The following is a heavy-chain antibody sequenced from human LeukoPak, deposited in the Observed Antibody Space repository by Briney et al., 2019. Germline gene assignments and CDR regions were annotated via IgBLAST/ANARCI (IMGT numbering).Heavy chain of an antibody. J-gene: IGHJ6*03. D-gene: IGHD1-1*01. Sequence: GGTLTLSCAASGFTFSSFGMTWVRQAPGKGLEWVSSISSSGSYIYYADSVKGRFTISRGNAKNSLYLQMNSLRAEDTAVYYCTRVVTVASSERRPGYYYMDVWGKGTTVTVSS. CDR1: GFTFSSFG. V-gene: IGHV3-21*01. CDR3: TRVVTVASSERRPGYYYMDV. CDR2: ISSSGSYI.